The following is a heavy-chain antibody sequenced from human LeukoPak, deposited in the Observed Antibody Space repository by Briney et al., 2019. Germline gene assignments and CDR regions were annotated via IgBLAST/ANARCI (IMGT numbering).Heavy chain of an antibody. CDR2: IRTKNDGGTI. CDR3: TTDRTMKGY. CDR1: GFTPSNAW. D-gene: IGHD3-22*01. Sequence: RGSLRLSCAPSGFTPSNAWTAWVRQAPGEGLEWVGRIRTKNDGGTISYAAPVKERLTISRDASKNTLYLQMNSLEIEDTAVYFCTTDRTMKGYWGQGTLVTVSS. J-gene: IGHJ4*02. V-gene: IGHV3-15*01.